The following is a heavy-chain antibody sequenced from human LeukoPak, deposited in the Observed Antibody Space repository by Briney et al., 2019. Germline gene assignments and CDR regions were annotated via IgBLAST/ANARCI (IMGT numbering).Heavy chain of an antibody. Sequence: SETLSLTCTVSGGSISTYYWSWIRQPPGKGLEWIGYIYYSGSTDYSPSLKSRVTISVDTSKNQFSLELSSVTAADTAVYHCARGGAYGSGSIYDYWGQGTLVTVSS. D-gene: IGHD3-10*01. V-gene: IGHV4-59*01. J-gene: IGHJ4*02. CDR3: ARGGAYGSGSIYDY. CDR1: GGSISTYY. CDR2: IYYSGST.